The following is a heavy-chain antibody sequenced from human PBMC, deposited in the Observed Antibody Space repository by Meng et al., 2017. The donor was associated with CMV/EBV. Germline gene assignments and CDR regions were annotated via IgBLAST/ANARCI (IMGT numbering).Heavy chain of an antibody. CDR1: GFTFTTYG. V-gene: IGHV3-30*02. CDR2: IRYDGSNK. D-gene: IGHD1-26*01. J-gene: IGHJ6*02. CDR3: AKVSSGSNYGMDV. Sequence: GESLKISCAASGFTFTTYGMNWVRQAPGKGLEWVAFIRYDGSNKYYADSVKGRITISRDNSKNTLYLQMNSPRAEDTGVYYCAKVSSGSNYGMDVWGQGTTVTVSS.